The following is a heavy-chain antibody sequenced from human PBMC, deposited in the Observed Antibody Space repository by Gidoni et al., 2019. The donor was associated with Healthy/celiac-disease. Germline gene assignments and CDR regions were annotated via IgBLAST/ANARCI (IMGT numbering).Heavy chain of an antibody. CDR1: GFTFSSYG. J-gene: IGHJ4*02. CDR3: AKLPRGPDGGGNSAWDY. Sequence: QVQLVESGGGVVQPGRSLRLSCAASGFTFSSYGMHWVRQAPGKGLEWVAVISYDGSNKYYADSVKGRFTISRDNSKNTLYLQMNSLRAEDTAVYYCAKLPRGPDGGGNSAWDYWGQGTLVTVSS. V-gene: IGHV3-30*18. CDR2: ISYDGSNK. D-gene: IGHD2-21*02.